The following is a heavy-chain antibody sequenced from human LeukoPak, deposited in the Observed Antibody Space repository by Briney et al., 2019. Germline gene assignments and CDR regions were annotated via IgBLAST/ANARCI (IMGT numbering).Heavy chain of an antibody. Sequence: GESLQISSKGSGYRFTNFWIGWVRPMPGKGLEWMGIIYAGDSDIRYSPSFQGQVTISVDKSISTAYLQWSSLKASDTAMYYCARQGEVFDYWGQGTLVTVSS. J-gene: IGHJ4*02. CDR3: ARQGEVFDY. V-gene: IGHV5-51*01. CDR2: IYAGDSDI. D-gene: IGHD1-26*01. CDR1: GYRFTNFW.